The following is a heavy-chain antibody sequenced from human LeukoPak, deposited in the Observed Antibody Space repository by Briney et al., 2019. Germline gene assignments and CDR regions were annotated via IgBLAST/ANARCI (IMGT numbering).Heavy chain of an antibody. J-gene: IGHJ4*02. V-gene: IGHV3-64*01. CDR2: ISSYGGST. D-gene: IGHD6-6*01. CDR3: ARISRSHDYDY. CDR1: GFTFSSYG. Sequence: QSGGSLRLSCAASGFTFSSYGMHWVRQAPGKGLEYVSAISSYGGSTYYANSVKDRFTISRDNSKNTVYLQMGSLRTEDMAVYYCARISRSHDYDYWGQGTLVTVSS.